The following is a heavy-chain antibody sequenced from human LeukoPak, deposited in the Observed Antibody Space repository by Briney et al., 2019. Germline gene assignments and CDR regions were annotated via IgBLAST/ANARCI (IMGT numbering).Heavy chain of an antibody. V-gene: IGHV3-74*01. Sequence: GGSLRLSCAASGFTFRSYWMHWVRQAPGKGLVWVSRINSDGSSTSYADSVKGRFTISRDNAKNTLYLQMNSLRAEDTAVYYCATSPTYTAMGQSWGQGTLVTVSS. CDR3: ATSPTYTAMGQS. CDR1: GFTFRSYW. J-gene: IGHJ4*02. CDR2: INSDGSST. D-gene: IGHD5-18*01.